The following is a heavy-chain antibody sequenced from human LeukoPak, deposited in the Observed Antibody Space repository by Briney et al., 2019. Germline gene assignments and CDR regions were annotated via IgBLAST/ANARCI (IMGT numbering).Heavy chain of an antibody. D-gene: IGHD6-6*01. CDR3: ARGLYSSSP. CDR1: GFTFSSYG. CDR2: IRYDESKT. V-gene: IGHV3-30*02. Sequence: GGSLRLSCAASGFTFSSYGMHWVRQAPAKGLEWVAFIRYDESKTFYGDSVKGRFTASRDNSKNTLYLQMNSLRAEDTAVYYCARGLYSSSPWGQGTLVTVSS. J-gene: IGHJ4*02.